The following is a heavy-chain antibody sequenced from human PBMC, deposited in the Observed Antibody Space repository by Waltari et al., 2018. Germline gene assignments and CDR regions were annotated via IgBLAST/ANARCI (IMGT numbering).Heavy chain of an antibody. D-gene: IGHD1-26*01. V-gene: IGHV1-8*02. J-gene: IGHJ4*02. CDR1: GGTFSSYD. Sequence: QVQLVQSGAEVKKPGSSVKVSCKASGGTFSSYDINWVRQATGQGLEWMGWKNPNSGNTDYAQKFQGRVTMTRNTSISTAYMELSSLRSEDTAVYYCARGRYGGSYYRDWGQGTLVTVSS. CDR3: ARGRYGGSYYRD. CDR2: KNPNSGNT.